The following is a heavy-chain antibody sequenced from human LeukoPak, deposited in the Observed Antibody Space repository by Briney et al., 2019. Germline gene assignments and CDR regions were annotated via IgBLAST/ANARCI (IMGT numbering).Heavy chain of an antibody. V-gene: IGHV3-48*01. D-gene: IGHD5-12*01. CDR1: GFTFSSYS. J-gene: IGHJ4*02. CDR3: ARQSLRAAGFSGYDQDY. CDR2: IRSSSRTI. Sequence: GGSLRLSCAASGFTFSSYSMNWVRQAPGKGLEWVSYIRSSSRTIYYADSVKGRFTISRDNAKNSLFLQMNSLRAEDTAVYYCARQSLRAAGFSGYDQDYWGQGTLVTVSS.